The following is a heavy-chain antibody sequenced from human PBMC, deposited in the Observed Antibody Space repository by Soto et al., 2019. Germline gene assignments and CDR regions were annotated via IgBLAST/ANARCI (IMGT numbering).Heavy chain of an antibody. CDR1: GFTFTRYG. Sequence: GSLKVSCTASGFTFTRYGMVWVLQAPGKGLQWVSTIRGDGGQTHYTDSVKGRFSISRDNSKNTVYLQMDSLRAEDTAMYFCARDVGLDSDDFFAYWGQGTKVTVSS. V-gene: IGHV3-23*01. D-gene: IGHD3-9*01. CDR2: IRGDGGQT. J-gene: IGHJ4*02. CDR3: ARDVGLDSDDFFAY.